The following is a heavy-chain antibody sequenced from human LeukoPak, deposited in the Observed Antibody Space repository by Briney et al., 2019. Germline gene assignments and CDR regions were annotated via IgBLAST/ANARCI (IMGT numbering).Heavy chain of an antibody. Sequence: GASVKVSCKASGYTFTGYYMHWVRQAPGQGLEWMGWINPNSGGTNYAQKFQGRVTMTRDTSISTAYMELSRLRSDDTAVYYCAREGIAARPGGFDYWGQGTLVTVSS. CDR3: AREGIAARPGGFDY. V-gene: IGHV1-2*02. J-gene: IGHJ4*02. CDR1: GYTFTGYY. D-gene: IGHD6-6*01. CDR2: INPNSGGT.